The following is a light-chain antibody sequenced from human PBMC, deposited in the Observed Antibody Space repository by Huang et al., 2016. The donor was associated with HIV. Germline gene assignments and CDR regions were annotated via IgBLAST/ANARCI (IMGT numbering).Light chain of an antibody. J-gene: IGKJ3*01. V-gene: IGKV1-39*01. CDR3: QQRDSTPFT. Sequence: DIQMTQSPSSLSSSVGDRVTISCRASQSINTYLNWYQQKPGKAPKLLIYAASRLQSGVPSRFSGSGSGTDFTLTISSLQPEDFATYHCQQRDSTPFTFGPGTKVHIK. CDR1: QSINTY. CDR2: AAS.